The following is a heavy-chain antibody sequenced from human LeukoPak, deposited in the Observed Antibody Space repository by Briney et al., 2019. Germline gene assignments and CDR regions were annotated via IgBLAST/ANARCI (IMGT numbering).Heavy chain of an antibody. V-gene: IGHV3-21*01. CDR1: GFTFSSYS. CDR3: ARGRIQPY. Sequence: GGSLRLSCAASGFTFSSYSMNWVRQAPGKGLEWVSSISSSSSYIYYADSVKGRFTISRDNSKNTLSLQLNSLRGEDTAVYYCARGRIQPYWGQGTLVTVSS. D-gene: IGHD5-18*01. J-gene: IGHJ4*02. CDR2: ISSSSSYI.